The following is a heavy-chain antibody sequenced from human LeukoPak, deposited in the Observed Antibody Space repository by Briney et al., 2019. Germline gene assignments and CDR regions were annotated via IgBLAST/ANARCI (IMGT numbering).Heavy chain of an antibody. CDR2: ISWNSGGS. Sequence: GRSLRLSCAASGFAFAESAMHWVRQAPGKGLEWVSGISWNSGGSAHADSVRGRFTISRDNTKNSLYLQMNSLRPDDTAVYYCAKDLWSDVPRHLHCSGVICKVTALDAWGHGTMVTVSS. J-gene: IGHJ3*01. CDR1: GFAFAESA. D-gene: IGHD2-15*01. V-gene: IGHV3-9*01. CDR3: AKDLWSDVPRHLHCSGVICKVTALDA.